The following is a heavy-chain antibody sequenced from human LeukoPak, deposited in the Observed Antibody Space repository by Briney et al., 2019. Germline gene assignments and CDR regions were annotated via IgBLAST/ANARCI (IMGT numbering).Heavy chain of an antibody. Sequence: ASVEVSCEASGYTFSGYYIHWVRQAPGQGLEWMGWINPNTGGTNFAQNFQGRVTMTTVTSISTAYMELSRLRSDDTAVYYCARVVDILTGHDTALDYWGQGTLVTVSS. CDR1: GYTFSGYY. D-gene: IGHD3-9*01. CDR3: ARVVDILTGHDTALDY. V-gene: IGHV1-2*02. CDR2: INPNTGGT. J-gene: IGHJ4*02.